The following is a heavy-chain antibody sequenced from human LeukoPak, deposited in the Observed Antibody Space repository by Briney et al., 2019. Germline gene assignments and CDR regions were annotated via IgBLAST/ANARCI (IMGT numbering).Heavy chain of an antibody. D-gene: IGHD3-22*01. V-gene: IGHV4-39*07. CDR3: ARDDYYDSSGYRNAFDI. J-gene: IGHJ3*02. CDR2: IYYSGST. Sequence: PSETLSLTCTVSGGSISSTSYYWGWIRQPPGKGLEWIGSIYYSGSTYYNPSLKSRVTMSVDTSKNQFSLKLSSVTAADTAVYFCARDDYYDSSGYRNAFDIWGQGTVVTVSS. CDR1: GGSISSTSYY.